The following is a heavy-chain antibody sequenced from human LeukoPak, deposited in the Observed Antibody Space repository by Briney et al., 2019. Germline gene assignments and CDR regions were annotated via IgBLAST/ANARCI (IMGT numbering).Heavy chain of an antibody. D-gene: IGHD6-25*01. J-gene: IGHJ3*02. CDR1: GYTFTSYY. V-gene: IGHV1-46*01. Sequence: ASVKVSCKASGYTFTSYYMHWVRQAPGQGLEWMGIINPSGGSTSYAQKFQGRVTMTRDMSTSTVYMELSSLRSDDTAVYYCAIGERLGYAFDIWGQGTMVTVSS. CDR3: AIGERLGYAFDI. CDR2: INPSGGST.